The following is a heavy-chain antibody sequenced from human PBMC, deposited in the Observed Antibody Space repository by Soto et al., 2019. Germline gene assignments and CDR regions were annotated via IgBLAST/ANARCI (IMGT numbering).Heavy chain of an antibody. CDR3: ARASGSKIHFDS. D-gene: IGHD1-26*01. CDR2: INTDGSST. Sequence: EVQLVESGGGLVQPGGSLRLSCAASGLTFSSYWMHWVRQAPGKGLVWVSRINTDGSSTTYADSVKGRFTISRDNTKNTLYLQMNSLRVEDTAVYYCARASGSKIHFDSWGQGTLVTVSS. J-gene: IGHJ4*02. V-gene: IGHV3-74*01. CDR1: GLTFSSYW.